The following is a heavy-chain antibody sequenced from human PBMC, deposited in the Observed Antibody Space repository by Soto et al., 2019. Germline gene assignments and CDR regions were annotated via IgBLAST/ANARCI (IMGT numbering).Heavy chain of an antibody. J-gene: IGHJ4*02. CDR1: GGSISGYY. D-gene: IGHD3-10*01. CDR3: SRGGRGGSRPTNS. Sequence: SETLSLTCAVYGGSISGYYWSWIRQPPGKGLEWIGEINQSGVTNYNPSLKSRVTMSEDTSKNQFSLKLTSVTATDTAIYYCSRGGRGGSRPTNSWGQGTLVTVSS. V-gene: IGHV4-34*01. CDR2: INQSGVT.